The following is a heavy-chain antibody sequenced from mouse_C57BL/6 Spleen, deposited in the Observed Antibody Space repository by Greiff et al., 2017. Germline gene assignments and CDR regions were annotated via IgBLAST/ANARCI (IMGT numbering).Heavy chain of an antibody. D-gene: IGHD2-4*01. CDR1: GFTFSDYG. Sequence: EVQVVESGGGLVKPGGSLKLSCAASGFTFSDYGMHWVRQAPEKGLEWVAYISSGSSTLYYADTVKGRFTISRDNAKNTLFLQMTSLRSEDTAMDYCAKGHYDYDWFAYWGQGTLVTVSA. J-gene: IGHJ3*01. V-gene: IGHV5-17*01. CDR2: ISSGSSTL. CDR3: AKGHYDYDWFAY.